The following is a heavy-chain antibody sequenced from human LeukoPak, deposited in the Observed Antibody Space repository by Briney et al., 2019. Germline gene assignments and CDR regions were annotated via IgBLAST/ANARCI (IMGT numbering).Heavy chain of an antibody. CDR3: ARRDRGYSSSWYGRKRGTDAFDI. J-gene: IGHJ3*02. V-gene: IGHV1-2*02. CDR1: GYTFTGYY. Sequence: RASVKVSCKASGYTFTGYYMHWVRQAPGQGLEWMGWINPNSGGTNYAQKFQGRVTMTRDTSISTAYKELSRLRSDDTAVYYCARRDRGYSSSWYGRKRGTDAFDIWGQGTMVTVSS. D-gene: IGHD6-13*01. CDR2: INPNSGGT.